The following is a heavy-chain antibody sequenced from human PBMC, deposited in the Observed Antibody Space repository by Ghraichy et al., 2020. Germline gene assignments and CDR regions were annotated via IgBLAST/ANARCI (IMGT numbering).Heavy chain of an antibody. CDR1: GSSISNYY. CDR2: IYTSGST. D-gene: IGHD3-22*01. Sequence: SETLSLTCTVSGSSISNYYWSWIRQPPGKGLEWIGDIYTSGSTNYNPSLKSRVSMSLDTSKNQFSLRLSSVTAADTAVYYCARRSPGYYFDYWGQGTLVTVSS. CDR3: ARRSPGYYFDY. V-gene: IGHV4-4*09. J-gene: IGHJ4*02.